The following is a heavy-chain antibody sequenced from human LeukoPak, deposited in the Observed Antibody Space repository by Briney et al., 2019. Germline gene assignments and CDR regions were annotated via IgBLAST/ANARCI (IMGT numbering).Heavy chain of an antibody. Sequence: SETLSLTCTVSGGSISSSSYYWGWIRQHPGKGLEWIGYIDNSGSTYYNPSLKSRVTISVDTSKNQFSLRLSSVIAADTAVYYCARKGTTGTEREPWGQGTLVTVSS. CDR3: ARKGTTGTEREP. CDR1: GGSISSSSYY. CDR2: IDNSGST. D-gene: IGHD1-1*01. V-gene: IGHV4-31*03. J-gene: IGHJ5*02.